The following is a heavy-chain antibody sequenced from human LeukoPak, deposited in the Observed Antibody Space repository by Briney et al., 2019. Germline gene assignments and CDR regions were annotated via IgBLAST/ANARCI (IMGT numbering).Heavy chain of an antibody. CDR1: GFTFSSYC. Sequence: PAGSLTLSCAAYGFTFSSYCMHWVRQAPGKGLEWVSRINSDGSSTSYPAPVKGRFTISRYNARNALCLQMNSLRAEDRAVYGCSRHPRMGTGMDVGGKGTSVTVSS. D-gene: IGHD1-1*01. CDR3: SRHPRMGTGMDV. J-gene: IGHJ6*01. V-gene: IGHV3-74*01. CDR2: INSDGSST.